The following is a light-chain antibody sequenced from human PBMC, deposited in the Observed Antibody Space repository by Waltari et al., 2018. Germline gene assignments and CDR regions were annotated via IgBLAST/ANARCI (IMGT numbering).Light chain of an antibody. Sequence: AIQMTQFPSSLPAPVGDRVTITCRASQDIRNELGWYQQRPGKAPSLLIYAASNLQGGVPSRFSGSGSGTDFTLTINSLQPEDFATYYCLQDHGYPRTFGQGTKLEIK. V-gene: IGKV1-6*01. J-gene: IGKJ2*01. CDR1: QDIRNE. CDR2: AAS. CDR3: LQDHGYPRT.